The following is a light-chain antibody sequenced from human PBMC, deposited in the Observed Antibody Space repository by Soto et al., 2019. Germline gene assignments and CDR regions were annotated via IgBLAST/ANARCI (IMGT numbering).Light chain of an antibody. J-gene: IGKJ5*01. CDR2: GAS. Sequence: EIVLTQSPGTLSLSPGERATLSCWASQSISSSYLAWYQQKPCQAPRLLIYGASNRATGIPDRFGGSVSGTDFTLTISRLEPEDFAVYYSQKYGSPITFGKETRLEIK. CDR1: QSISSSY. V-gene: IGKV3-20*01. CDR3: QKYGSPIT.